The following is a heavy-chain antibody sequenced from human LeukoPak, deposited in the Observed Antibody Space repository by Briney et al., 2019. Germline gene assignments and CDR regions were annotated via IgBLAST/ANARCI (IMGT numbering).Heavy chain of an antibody. CDR3: AKTGGYCSGGSCYTDWFDP. CDR1: GYTFTGYS. Sequence: ASVKVSCKASGYTFTGYSMHWVRQAPGQGLEWMGWINPNSGGTKYAQKFQGRVTMTRDTSISTAYIELSNLRSDDTAVYYCAKTGGYCSGGSCYTDWFDPWGQGTLVTVSS. CDR2: INPNSGGT. J-gene: IGHJ5*02. V-gene: IGHV1-2*02. D-gene: IGHD2-15*01.